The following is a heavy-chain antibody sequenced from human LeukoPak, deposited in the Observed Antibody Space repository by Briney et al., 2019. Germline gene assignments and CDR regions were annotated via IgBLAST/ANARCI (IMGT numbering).Heavy chain of an antibody. D-gene: IGHD1-26*01. CDR1: GFTFSSYA. J-gene: IGHJ4*02. CDR3: AVPLTQWEVPGF. CDR2: INHNGGT. V-gene: IGHV4-34*08. Sequence: PGGSLRLSCAASGFTFSSYAMSWVRQPPGKGLEWIGEINHNGGTNYNPSLKSRLTISVDTSKRQFSLKLTSVTAADTAVYYCAVPLTQWEVPGFWGQGALVTVSA.